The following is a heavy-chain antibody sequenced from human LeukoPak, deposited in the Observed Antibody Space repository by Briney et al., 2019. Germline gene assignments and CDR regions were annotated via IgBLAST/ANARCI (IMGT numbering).Heavy chain of an antibody. D-gene: IGHD6-13*01. V-gene: IGHV1-69*02. CDR1: GGTFSSYT. J-gene: IGHJ3*02. CDR2: IIPILGIA. CDR3: ARGVGIAAAGNGTPDAFDI. Sequence: GSSVKVSCKASGGTFSSYTISWVRQAPGQGLEWMGRIIPILGIANYAQKFQGRVTITADKSTSTAYMELSSLRSEDTAVYYCARGVGIAAAGNGTPDAFDIWGQGTMVTVSS.